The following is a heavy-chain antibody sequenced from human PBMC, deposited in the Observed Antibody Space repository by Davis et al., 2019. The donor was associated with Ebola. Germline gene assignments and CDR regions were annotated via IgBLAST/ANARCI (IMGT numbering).Heavy chain of an antibody. CDR3: ASASSGSYPFGYYYYYYMDV. Sequence: PSETLSLTCTVSGGSISSSSYYWGWIRQPPGKGLEWIGSIYYSGSTYYNPSLKSRVTISVDTSKNQFSLKLSSVTAADTAVYYCASASSGSYPFGYYYYYYMDVWGKGTTVTVSS. V-gene: IGHV4-39*07. J-gene: IGHJ6*03. CDR1: GGSISSSSYY. CDR2: IYYSGST. D-gene: IGHD1-26*01.